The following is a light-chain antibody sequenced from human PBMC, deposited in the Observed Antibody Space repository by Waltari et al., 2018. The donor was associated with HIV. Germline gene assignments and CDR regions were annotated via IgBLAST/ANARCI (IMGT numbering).Light chain of an antibody. CDR1: QSLPHSNGYNY. J-gene: IGKJ1*01. Sequence: DIVMTQSPLSLPVTPGEPASISRRSSQSLPHSNGYNYLDWYLQKPGQSPQLLIYLGSNRASGVPDRFSGSGSGTDFTLKISRVEAEDVGVYYCMQALQTPRTFGQGTKVEIK. CDR3: MQALQTPRT. V-gene: IGKV2-28*01. CDR2: LGS.